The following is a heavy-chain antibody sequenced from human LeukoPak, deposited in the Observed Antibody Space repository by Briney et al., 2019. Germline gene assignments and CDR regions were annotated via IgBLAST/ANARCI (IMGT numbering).Heavy chain of an antibody. Sequence: KTSETLSLTCTVSGGSISSYYWSWIRQPPGKGLEWIGFIYYTGSTNYNPSLKSRVTISVDTSKNQFSLKLSSVTAADTAVYYCARHGDYYGSGSRYWGQGTLVTISS. CDR1: GGSISSYY. CDR3: ARHGDYYGSGSRY. J-gene: IGHJ4*02. CDR2: IYYTGST. V-gene: IGHV4-59*08. D-gene: IGHD3-10*01.